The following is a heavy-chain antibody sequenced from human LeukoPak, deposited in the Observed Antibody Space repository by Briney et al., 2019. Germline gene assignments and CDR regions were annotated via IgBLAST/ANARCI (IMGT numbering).Heavy chain of an antibody. CDR2: IRYDGSDK. V-gene: IGHV3-30*02. D-gene: IGHD3-3*01. J-gene: IGHJ5*02. CDR3: ARLSVSITRRFDL. CDR1: GFTFSNYD. Sequence: GGSLRLSCAASGFTFSNYDMHWVRQAPGKGLEWVAFIRYDGSDKYYVDSVKGRFTISRDNSRNILYLQMNSLRAEDTAVYFCARLSVSITRRFDLWGQGTLVTVSS.